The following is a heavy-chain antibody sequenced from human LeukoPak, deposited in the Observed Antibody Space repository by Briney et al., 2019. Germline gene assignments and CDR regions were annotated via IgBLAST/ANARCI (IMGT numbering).Heavy chain of an antibody. CDR3: ARDPPYSSAWYDAFDI. CDR1: GFTFSSYE. Sequence: PGGPLRLSCAASGFTFSSYEMNWVRQAPGKGLEWVSYIGSSDSTIYYADSVKGRFTISRDNAKNTLYLQMNSLRAEDTAVYYCARDPPYSSAWYDAFDIWGQGTMVTVSS. D-gene: IGHD6-19*01. J-gene: IGHJ3*02. CDR2: IGSSDSTI. V-gene: IGHV3-48*03.